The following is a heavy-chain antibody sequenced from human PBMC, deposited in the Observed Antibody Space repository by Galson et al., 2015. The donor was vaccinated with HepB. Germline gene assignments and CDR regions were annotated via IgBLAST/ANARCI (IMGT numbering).Heavy chain of an antibody. Sequence: SLRLSCAASGLTFTNYAMSWVRQPPGKGLEWIGEIYQSGTTNYNPSLKSRVTISIDKSKNQFSLKLTSVTAADTAVYYCATTYTSGPSLEAFESWGQGTMVTVSS. CDR2: IYQSGTT. J-gene: IGHJ3*02. CDR1: GLTFTNYAM. D-gene: IGHD3-22*01. V-gene: IGHV4-4*02. CDR3: ATTYTSGPSLEAFES.